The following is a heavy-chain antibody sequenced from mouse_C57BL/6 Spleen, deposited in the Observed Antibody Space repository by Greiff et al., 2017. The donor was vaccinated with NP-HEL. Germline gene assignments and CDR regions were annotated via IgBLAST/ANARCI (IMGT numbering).Heavy chain of an antibody. CDR1: GYTFTDYE. J-gene: IGHJ2*01. V-gene: IGHV1-15*01. CDR3: TRSDYSNYFDY. Sequence: QVHVKQSGAELVRPGASVTLSCKASGYTFTDYEMHWVKQTPVHGLEWIGAIDPETGGTAYNQKFKGKAILTADKSSSTAYMELRSLTSEDSAVYYCTRSDYSNYFDYWGQGTTLTVSS. D-gene: IGHD2-5*01. CDR2: IDPETGGT.